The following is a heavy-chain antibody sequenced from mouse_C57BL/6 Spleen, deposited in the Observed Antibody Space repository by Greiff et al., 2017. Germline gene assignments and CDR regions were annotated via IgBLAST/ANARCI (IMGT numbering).Heavy chain of an antibody. CDR2: IYPSDSET. CDR1: GYTFTSYW. D-gene: IGHD2-4*01. V-gene: IGHV1-61*01. J-gene: IGHJ2*01. CDR3: ARGGGLRQGFNY. Sequence: QVQLQQPGAELVRPGSSVKLSCKASGYTFTSYWMDWVKQRPGQGLEWIGNIYPSDSETHYNQKFKDKATLTVDKSSSTAYMQLSSLTSEDSAVYYCARGGGLRQGFNYWGQGTTLTVSS.